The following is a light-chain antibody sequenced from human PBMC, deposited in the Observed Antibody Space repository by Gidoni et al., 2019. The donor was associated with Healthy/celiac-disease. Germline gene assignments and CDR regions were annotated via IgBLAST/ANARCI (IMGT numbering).Light chain of an antibody. CDR1: QSVLYSSKNKNY. J-gene: IGKJ1*01. CDR3: QQYYSTPRT. Sequence: DIVMTQSPASLAVSLGEKATINCKSSQSVLYSSKNKNYLAWYQQKPGQPPKRLIYWASTRESGVPDRFSGSGSGTDFTLTISSLQAEDVAVYYCQQYYSTPRTFGQGTKVEIK. V-gene: IGKV4-1*01. CDR2: WAS.